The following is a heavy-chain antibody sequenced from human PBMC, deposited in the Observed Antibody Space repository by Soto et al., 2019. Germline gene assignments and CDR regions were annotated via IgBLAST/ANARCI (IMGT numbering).Heavy chain of an antibody. CDR2: IGSSGGSI. D-gene: IGHD3-9*01. CDR3: ARAGEYYDNLAGLGAVDV. Sequence: QVQLVESGGGLVKPGGYLRLSCAASGFIFSDYYLSWIRQAPGKGLEWVSYIGSSGGSIYYAHSVKGRFTISRDNAKNSLKLEMNSLRAEDTAVYYCARAGEYYDNLAGLGAVDVWGQGTTVTVSS. J-gene: IGHJ6*02. V-gene: IGHV3-11*01. CDR1: GFIFSDYY.